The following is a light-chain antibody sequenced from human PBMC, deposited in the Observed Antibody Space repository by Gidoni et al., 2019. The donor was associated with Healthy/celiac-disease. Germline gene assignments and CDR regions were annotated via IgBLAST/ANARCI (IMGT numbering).Light chain of an antibody. V-gene: IGKV3-11*01. CDR2: DAS. CDR3: QQRSNWPPLT. J-gene: IGKJ4*01. CDR1: QSVSSY. Sequence: EIVFTHSPATLSLSPGERATLSCRASQSVSSYLAWYQQKPGQAPRLLIYDASNRATGIPARLSGSGSGTDFTLTISSLEPEDLEVYYCQQRSNWPPLTFGGGTKVEIK.